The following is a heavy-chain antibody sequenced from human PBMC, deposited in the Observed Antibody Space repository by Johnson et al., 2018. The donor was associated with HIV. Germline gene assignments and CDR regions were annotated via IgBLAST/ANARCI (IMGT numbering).Heavy chain of an antibody. CDR2: LKSKTDGGTT. V-gene: IGHV3-15*01. J-gene: IGHJ3*02. CDR3: TTVLTVDAFDI. Sequence: VQLVESGGGLVQPGGSLRLSCAASGFTVSSNYMSWVRQAPGKGLEWVGSLKSKTDGGTTDYAAPVKGRFTSSRDDSKNTLYLQMNSLKTEDPAVYYCTTVLTVDAFDIWGQGTMVTVSS. CDR1: GFTVSSNY. D-gene: IGHD4-11*01.